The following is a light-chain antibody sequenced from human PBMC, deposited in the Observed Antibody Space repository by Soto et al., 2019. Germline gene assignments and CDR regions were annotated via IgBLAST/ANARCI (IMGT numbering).Light chain of an antibody. CDR2: EGI. J-gene: IGLJ1*01. V-gene: IGLV2-23*01. Sequence: QSALTQHASVSGSPGQSITISCTGTSSDIGTYNLVSWYQHYPGKAPKLMIYEGIKRPSGVSNRFSGSKSGNTAFLTISGLQAEDEADYYCCSYAGSGTDNYVFGSGTKLTVL. CDR1: SSDIGTYNL. CDR3: CSYAGSGTDNYV.